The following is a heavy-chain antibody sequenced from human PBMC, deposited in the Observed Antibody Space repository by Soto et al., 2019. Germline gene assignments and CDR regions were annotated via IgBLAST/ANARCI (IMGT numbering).Heavy chain of an antibody. V-gene: IGHV3-30*18. D-gene: IGHD2-2*01. CDR1: GFTFSSYG. Sequence: QVQLVESGGGVVQPGRSLRLSCAASGFTFSSYGMHWVRQAPGKGLEWVAVISYDGSNKYYADSVKGRFTISRDNSKNXRXLXXNSLRAEDTAVYYCAKGPAIVLVPAAMNYYYGMDVWCQGTTVTVSS. CDR3: AKGPAIVLVPAAMNYYYGMDV. J-gene: IGHJ6*02. CDR2: ISYDGSNK.